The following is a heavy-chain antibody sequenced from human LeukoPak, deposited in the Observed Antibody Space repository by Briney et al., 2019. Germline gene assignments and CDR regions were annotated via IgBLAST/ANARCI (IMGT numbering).Heavy chain of an antibody. Sequence: RGSLRLSCAASGFTFSSYAMHWVRQAPGKGLEWVAVISYDGSNKYYADSVKGRFTISRDNSKNTLYLQMNSLRAEDTAVYYCARPYGDYNYWGQGTLVTVSS. D-gene: IGHD4-17*01. CDR2: ISYDGSNK. V-gene: IGHV3-30-3*01. J-gene: IGHJ4*02. CDR3: ARPYGDYNY. CDR1: GFTFSSYA.